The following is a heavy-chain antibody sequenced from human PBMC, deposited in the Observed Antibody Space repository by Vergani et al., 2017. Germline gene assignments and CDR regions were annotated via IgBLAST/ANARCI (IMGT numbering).Heavy chain of an antibody. D-gene: IGHD5-24*01. CDR1: GYTFAGYY. CDR3: ARDQSDDGYNSRFDF. J-gene: IGHJ4*01. V-gene: IGHV1-2*02. CDR2: INPNNGGT. Sequence: QVQLVQSGAEVKKPGASVKVSCKASGYTFAGYYMHWVRQAPGQGLEWMGWINPNNGGTNYAQKFQGRVTMTRDTSISTAYMGLSRRRSDDTAVYYCARDQSDDGYNSRFDFWRQGTLVTV.